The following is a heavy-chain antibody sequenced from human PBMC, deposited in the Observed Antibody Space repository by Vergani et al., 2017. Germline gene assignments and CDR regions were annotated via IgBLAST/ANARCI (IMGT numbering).Heavy chain of an antibody. CDR3: ARGIAAAGNINWFDP. CDR1: GGSFSGYY. V-gene: IGHV4-34*10. Sequence: QLQLQESGPGLVKPSETLSLTCAVYGGSFSGYYWSWIRQPPGKGLEWIGEINHSGSTNYNPSLKSRVTISVDTSKNQFSLKLSSVTAADTAVYYCARGIAAAGNINWFDPWGQGTLVTVSS. CDR2: INHSGST. J-gene: IGHJ5*02. D-gene: IGHD6-13*01.